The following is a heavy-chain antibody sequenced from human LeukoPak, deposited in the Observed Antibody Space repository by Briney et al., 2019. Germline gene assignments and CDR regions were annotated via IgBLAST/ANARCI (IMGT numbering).Heavy chain of an antibody. CDR3: ARVHYDYVWGSCRYLYRDAFDI. D-gene: IGHD3-16*02. CDR1: GGSISSYY. CDR2: IYYSGST. J-gene: IGHJ3*02. Sequence: SETLSLTCTVSGGSISSYYWSWIRQPPGKGLEWIGYIYYSGSTNYNPSLKSRVTISVDTSKNQFSLKLSSVTAADTAVYYCARVHYDYVWGSCRYLYRDAFDIWGQGTMVTVSS. V-gene: IGHV4-59*01.